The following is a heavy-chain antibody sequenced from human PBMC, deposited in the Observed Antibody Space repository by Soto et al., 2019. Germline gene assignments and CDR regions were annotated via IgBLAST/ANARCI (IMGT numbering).Heavy chain of an antibody. V-gene: IGHV4-39*01. CDR1: GGSISDISYC. Sequence: SETLSLTCTVSGGSISDISYCWGWIRQPPGKGLQWIGCMFYSGATYYNPPLKNRVTLSVDTSNNEFSLKLVSVTAPDTAVYYCARHKSGSDWLDPWGQGTLVTVSS. CDR3: ARHKSGSDWLDP. J-gene: IGHJ5*02. CDR2: MFYSGAT. D-gene: IGHD2-15*01.